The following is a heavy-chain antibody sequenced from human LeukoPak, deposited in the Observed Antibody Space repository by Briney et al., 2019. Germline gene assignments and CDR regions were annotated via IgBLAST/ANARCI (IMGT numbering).Heavy chain of an antibody. J-gene: IGHJ6*02. D-gene: IGHD1-26*01. V-gene: IGHV3-23*01. Sequence: PGGSLRLSCTGSGFTFRTYAFSWVRQAPGKGLEWVSATGSNGVTYYADSVKGRFTISRDNSKNTLSLQMNSLRGEDTAVYYCAKASGGYPLYYYGMDVWGQGTTVTVSS. CDR2: TGSNGVT. CDR1: GFTFRTYA. CDR3: AKASGGYPLYYYGMDV.